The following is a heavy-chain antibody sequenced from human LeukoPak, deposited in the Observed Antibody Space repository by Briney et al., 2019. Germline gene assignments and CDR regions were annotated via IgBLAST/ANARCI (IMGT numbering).Heavy chain of an antibody. CDR1: GFTFSSYA. Sequence: PGGSLRLSCAASGFTFSSYAMSWVRQAPGKGLEWVSAISGSGGSTYYADSVKGRFTISRDNSKNTLYLQMNSLRAEDTAVYYCANFFRWYSSSWYQYFQHWSQGILVTVSS. D-gene: IGHD6-13*01. CDR2: ISGSGGST. CDR3: ANFFRWYSSSWYQYFQH. V-gene: IGHV3-23*01. J-gene: IGHJ1*01.